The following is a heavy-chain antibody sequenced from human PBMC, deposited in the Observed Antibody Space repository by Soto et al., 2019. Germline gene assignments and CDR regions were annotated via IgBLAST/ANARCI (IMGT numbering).Heavy chain of an antibody. CDR1: GGSISSGGYY. CDR2: IYYSGST. V-gene: IGHV4-31*03. Sequence: LSLTCTVSGGSISSGGYYWSWIRQHPGKGLEWIGYIYYSGSTYYNPSLKSRVTISVDTSKNQFSLKLSSVTAADTAVYYCARGHPAGVALGEFDPWGQGTLVTVSS. J-gene: IGHJ5*02. D-gene: IGHD3-3*01. CDR3: ARGHPAGVALGEFDP.